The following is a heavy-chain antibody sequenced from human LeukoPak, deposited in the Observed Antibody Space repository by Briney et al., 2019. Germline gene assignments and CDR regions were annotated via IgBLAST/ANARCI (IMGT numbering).Heavy chain of an antibody. V-gene: IGHV3-7*03. Sequence: GGSLRLSCAASGFTFSSYWMNWARQAPGKGLEWVASINHNGNVNYYVDSVKGRFTISRDNAKNSLYLQMSNLRAEDTAVYYCARQYCSSTSCYYGMDVWGQGTTVTVSS. CDR1: GFTFSSYW. CDR2: INHNGNVN. D-gene: IGHD2-2*01. CDR3: ARQYCSSTSCYYGMDV. J-gene: IGHJ6*02.